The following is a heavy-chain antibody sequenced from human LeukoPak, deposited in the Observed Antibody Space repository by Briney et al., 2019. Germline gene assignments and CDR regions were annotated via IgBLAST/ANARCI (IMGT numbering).Heavy chain of an antibody. J-gene: IGHJ4*02. CDR1: GFTFSSYG. Sequence: GGSLRLSCAASGFTFSSYGMHWVRQAPGKGLEWVAVIWYDGSNKYYADSVKGRFTISKDNSKNTLYLQMNSLKAEDTGVYYCARVAGSGYDFDYWGRGTLVTVSS. CDR3: ARVAGSGYDFDY. V-gene: IGHV3-33*08. CDR2: IWYDGSNK. D-gene: IGHD6-13*01.